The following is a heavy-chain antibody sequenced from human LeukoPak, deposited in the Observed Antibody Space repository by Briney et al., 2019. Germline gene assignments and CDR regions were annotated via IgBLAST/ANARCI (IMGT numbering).Heavy chain of an antibody. CDR1: GGTFSSYA. CDR2: IIPILGIA. J-gene: IGHJ5*02. CDR3: ARFYYGSVSYYKFDP. D-gene: IGHD3-10*01. Sequence: ASVKVSCKASGGTFSSYAISWVRQAPGQGLEWMGRIIPILGIANYAQKFQGRVTITADKSTSTAYMEPSSLRSEDTAVYYCARFYYGSVSYYKFDPWGQGTLVTVSS. V-gene: IGHV1-69*04.